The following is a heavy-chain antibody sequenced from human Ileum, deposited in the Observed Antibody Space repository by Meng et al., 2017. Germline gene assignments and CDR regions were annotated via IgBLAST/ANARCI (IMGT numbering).Heavy chain of an antibody. D-gene: IGHD1-1*01. CDR2: IVGTATTT. J-gene: IGHJ4*02. V-gene: IGHV3-23*01. Sequence: GEALKISCAASGFSFSESHMNWLRQAPGKGLEGVASIVGTATTTYYAGSVKGRFTISRDNAKNSLYLQMNSLRVEDTAVYYCAKWRTASQSEFEYWGQGTTVTVSS. CDR1: GFSFSESH. CDR3: AKWRTASQSEFEY.